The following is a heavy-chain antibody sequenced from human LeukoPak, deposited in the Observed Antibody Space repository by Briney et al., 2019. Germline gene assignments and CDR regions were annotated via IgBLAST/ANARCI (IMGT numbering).Heavy chain of an antibody. D-gene: IGHD3-9*01. Sequence: SETLSLTCSVSGGSISGYCWSWIRQPPGKGLEWIGYIYYNGSTNYHPSLKSRVTISVDTSKNQVSLKLSSVTAADTAVYYCAREIYYDILSGYTRFFDYWGQGTLVTVSS. J-gene: IGHJ4*02. CDR2: IYYNGST. V-gene: IGHV4-59*01. CDR1: GGSISGYC. CDR3: AREIYYDILSGYTRFFDY.